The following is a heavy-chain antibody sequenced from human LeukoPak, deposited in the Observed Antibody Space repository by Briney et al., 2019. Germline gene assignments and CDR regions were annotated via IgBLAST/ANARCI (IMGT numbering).Heavy chain of an antibody. CDR3: AKHRPYYDFWSGLNWFDP. V-gene: IGHV3-23*01. Sequence: GGSLRLSCAASGFLFNTYNMNWVRQAPGKGLEWVSAISGSGGSTYYADSVKGRFTISRDNSKNTLYLQMNSLRAEDAAVYYCAKHRPYYDFWSGLNWFDPWGQGTLVTVSS. CDR1: GFLFNTYN. D-gene: IGHD3-3*01. J-gene: IGHJ5*02. CDR2: ISGSGGST.